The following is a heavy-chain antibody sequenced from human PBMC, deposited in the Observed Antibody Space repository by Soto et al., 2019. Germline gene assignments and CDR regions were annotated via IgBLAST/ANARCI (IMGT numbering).Heavy chain of an antibody. V-gene: IGHV4-31*03. D-gene: IGHD2-15*01. Sequence: PSETLSLTCTVSGGSISSGGYYWNWIRQHPGKGLEWIGYIYYSGSTYYNPSLKSRVTISVDTSKNQFSLKLSSVTAADTAVYYCARDVGVGGPNWFDPWGQGTLVTVSS. J-gene: IGHJ5*02. CDR3: ARDVGVGGPNWFDP. CDR2: IYYSGST. CDR1: GGSISSGGYY.